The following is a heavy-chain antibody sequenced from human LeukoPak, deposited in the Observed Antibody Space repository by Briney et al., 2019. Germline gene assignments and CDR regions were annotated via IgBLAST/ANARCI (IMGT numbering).Heavy chain of an antibody. Sequence: ASVKVSCKASGYTFTSYDINWVRQANGQGLEWMGWMSPNSGNTGYAQKFQGRVTITRNTAISTAYMELSSLRSEDTAVYYCASAPTIFGVVARFDPWGQGTLVTVSS. J-gene: IGHJ5*02. CDR1: GYTFTSYD. CDR2: MSPNSGNT. CDR3: ASAPTIFGVVARFDP. D-gene: IGHD3-3*01. V-gene: IGHV1-8*03.